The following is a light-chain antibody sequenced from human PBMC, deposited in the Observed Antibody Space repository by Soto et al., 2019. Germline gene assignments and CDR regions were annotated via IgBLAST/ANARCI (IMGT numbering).Light chain of an antibody. Sequence: EIVLTQSPATLSLSPVERATLSGRASQSVSSYLAWYQQKPGQAPRLLIYDASNRATGIPARFSGSGSGTDFTLTISSLEPEDFAVYYCQQRSNWITFGQGTRLEI. CDR3: QQRSNWIT. CDR1: QSVSSY. J-gene: IGKJ5*01. V-gene: IGKV3-11*01. CDR2: DAS.